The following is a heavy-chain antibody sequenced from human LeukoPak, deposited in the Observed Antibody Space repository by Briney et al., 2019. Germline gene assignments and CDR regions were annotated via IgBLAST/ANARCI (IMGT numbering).Heavy chain of an antibody. V-gene: IGHV4-39*07. CDR2: IYYSGST. CDR3: ARLQGSGTYSHIDY. D-gene: IGHD3-10*01. CDR1: GGSISSSSYY. J-gene: IGHJ4*02. Sequence: PSETLSLTCTVSGGSISSSSYYWGWIRQPPGKGLEWIGSIYYSGSTYYNPSLKSRVTISVDTSKNQFSLKLSSVTAADTAVYYCARLQGSGTYSHIDYWGQGTLVTVSS.